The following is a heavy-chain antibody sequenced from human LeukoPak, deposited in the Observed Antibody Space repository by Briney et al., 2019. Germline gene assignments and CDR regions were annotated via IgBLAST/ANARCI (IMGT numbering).Heavy chain of an antibody. J-gene: IGHJ6*02. D-gene: IGHD6-19*01. Sequence: GGSLRLSCAASGFTFSSYSMNWVRQAPGKGLEWVSSISSSSSYIYYADSVKGRFTISRDNAKNSLYLQMNSLRAEDTAVYYCARDISSSSGWFPEYYYYGMDVWGQGTTVTVSS. V-gene: IGHV3-21*01. CDR3: ARDISSSSGWFPEYYYYGMDV. CDR2: ISSSSSYI. CDR1: GFTFSSYS.